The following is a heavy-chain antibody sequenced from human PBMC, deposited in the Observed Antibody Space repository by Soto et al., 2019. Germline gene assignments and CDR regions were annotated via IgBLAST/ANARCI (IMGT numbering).Heavy chain of an antibody. CDR2: ISWNSGSI. CDR1: GFTFDDYA. Sequence: EVQLVESGGGLVQPGRSLRLSCAASGFTFDDYAMHWVRQAPGKGLEWVSGISWNSGSIGYADSVKGRFTISRDNAKNSLYLQMNSLRAEDTALYYCAKGPLHYDILTGYFDYWGQGTLVTVSS. CDR3: AKGPLHYDILTGYFDY. J-gene: IGHJ4*02. D-gene: IGHD3-9*01. V-gene: IGHV3-9*01.